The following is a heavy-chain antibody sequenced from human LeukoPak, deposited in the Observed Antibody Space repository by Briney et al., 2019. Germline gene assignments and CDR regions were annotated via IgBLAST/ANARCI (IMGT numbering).Heavy chain of an antibody. CDR2: IWYDGSNK. CDR1: GFTFSSYG. V-gene: IGHV3-30*19. CDR3: ARGVWRGDAFDI. J-gene: IGHJ3*02. D-gene: IGHD6-13*01. Sequence: GRSLRLSCAASGFTFSSYGMHWVRQAPGKGLEWVAVIWYDGSNKYYADSVKGRFTISRDNSKNTLYLQMNSLRAEDTAVYYCARGVWRGDAFDIWGQGTMVTVSS.